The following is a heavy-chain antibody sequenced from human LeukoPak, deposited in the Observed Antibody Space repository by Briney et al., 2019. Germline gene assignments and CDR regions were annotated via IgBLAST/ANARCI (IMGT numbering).Heavy chain of an antibody. V-gene: IGHV3-43*01. D-gene: IGHD3-22*01. Sequence: PGGSLRLSCAASGFTFDDYTMHWVRQAPGKGREGVSLISWDGGSTYYADSVKGRFTISRDNSKNSLYLQMNSLRTEDTALYYCAKSGRYYDSSGLIDYWGQGTLVTVSS. CDR3: AKSGRYYDSSGLIDY. CDR2: ISWDGGST. J-gene: IGHJ4*02. CDR1: GFTFDDYT.